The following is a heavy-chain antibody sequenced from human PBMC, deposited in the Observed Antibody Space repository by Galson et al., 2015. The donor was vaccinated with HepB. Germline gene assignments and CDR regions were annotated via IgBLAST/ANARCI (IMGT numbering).Heavy chain of an antibody. CDR3: AKVSPRYCSSTSCHYYYYGMDV. V-gene: IGHV3-9*01. J-gene: IGHJ6*02. D-gene: IGHD2-2*01. CDR1: GFTFDDYA. Sequence: SLRLSCAASGFTFDDYAMHWVRQAPGKGLEWVSGISWNSGSIGYSDSVKGRFTISRDNAKNSLYLQMNSLRAEDTALYYCAKVSPRYCSSTSCHYYYYGMDVWGQGTTVTVSS. CDR2: ISWNSGSI.